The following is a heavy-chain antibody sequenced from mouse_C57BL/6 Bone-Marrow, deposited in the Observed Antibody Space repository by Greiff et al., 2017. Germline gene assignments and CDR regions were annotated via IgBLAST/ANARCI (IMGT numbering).Heavy chain of an antibody. J-gene: IGHJ1*03. V-gene: IGHV1-39*01. CDR1: GYSFTDYN. CDR2: INPNYGTT. Sequence: VQLQQSGPELVKPGASVKISCKASGYSFTDYNMNWVKQSNGKSLEWLGVINPNYGTTSYNQKFKGKATLTVDQSSSTAYMQLNSLTSEDSAVYYCASSIYYGSSHLYWYFDVWGTGTTVTVSS. CDR3: ASSIYYGSSHLYWYFDV. D-gene: IGHD1-1*01.